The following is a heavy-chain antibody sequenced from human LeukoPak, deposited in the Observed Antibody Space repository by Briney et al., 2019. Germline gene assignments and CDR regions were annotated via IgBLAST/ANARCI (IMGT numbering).Heavy chain of an antibody. J-gene: IGHJ6*03. Sequence: GGSLRLSCAASGFTFSSYGMSWVRQAPGKGLEWVSTISGRRDSTSYADSVKGRFTISRDNSRNTLYLQMNSLRAEDTAVYYCAKDPNFYYCMDVWGKGTTVTISS. V-gene: IGHV3-23*01. CDR2: ISGRRDST. CDR3: AKDPNFYYCMDV. CDR1: GFTFSSYG.